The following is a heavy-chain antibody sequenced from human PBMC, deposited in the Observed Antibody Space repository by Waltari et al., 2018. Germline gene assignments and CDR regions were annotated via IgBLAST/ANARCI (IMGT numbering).Heavy chain of an antibody. J-gene: IGHJ3*02. Sequence: QVQLQESGPGLVKPSETLSLTCAVSGYSISSGYYWGWIRQPPGKGLEWIGSIYHSGSTYYNPSLKSRVTISVDTSKNQFSLKLSSVTAADTAVYYCARKGSSWSPGAFDIWGQGTMVTVSS. CDR3: ARKGSSWSPGAFDI. D-gene: IGHD6-13*01. CDR1: GYSISSGYY. CDR2: IYHSGST. V-gene: IGHV4-38-2*01.